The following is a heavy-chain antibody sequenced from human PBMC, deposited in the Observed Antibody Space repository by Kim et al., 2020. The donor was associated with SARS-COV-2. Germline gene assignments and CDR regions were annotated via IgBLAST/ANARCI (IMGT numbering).Heavy chain of an antibody. CDR1: GGSFSGYY. V-gene: IGHV4-34*01. CDR2: INHSGST. J-gene: IGHJ6*02. D-gene: IGHD5-12*01. Sequence: SETLSLTCAVYGGSFSGYYWSWIRQPPGKGLEWIGEINHSGSTNYNPSLKSRVTISVDTSKNQFSLKLSSVTAADTAVYYCASLRRDGYNYRLKGVYYYGMDVWGQGTTVTVSS. CDR3: ASLRRDGYNYRLKGVYYYGMDV.